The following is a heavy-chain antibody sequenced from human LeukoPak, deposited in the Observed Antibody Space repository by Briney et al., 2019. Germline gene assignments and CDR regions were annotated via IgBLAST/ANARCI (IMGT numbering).Heavy chain of an antibody. CDR3: ARVMGGSSSWEIYYYYYYGMDV. D-gene: IGHD6-13*01. CDR2: ISAYNGNT. CDR1: GYTFTSYG. Sequence: ASVKVSFTASGYTFTSYGISWVRQAPGQGLEWMGWISAYNGNTNYAQKLQGRVTMTTDTSTSTAYMELRSLRSDDTAVYYCARVMGGSSSWEIYYYYYYGMDVWGQGTTVTVSS. V-gene: IGHV1-18*01. J-gene: IGHJ6*02.